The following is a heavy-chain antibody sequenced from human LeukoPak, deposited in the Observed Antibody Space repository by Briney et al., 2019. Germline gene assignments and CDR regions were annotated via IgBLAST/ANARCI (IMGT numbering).Heavy chain of an antibody. CDR1: GFTFSSYG. CDR3: PRDVGTLALGY. D-gene: IGHD3-16*01. CDR2: IWYDGSNK. V-gene: IGHV3-33*01. Sequence: GGSLRLSCAASGFTFSSYGMHWVRQAPGKGLEWVAVIWYDGSNKYYADSVKGRFTISRDNSKNTLYLQMNSLRAEDTAVYYCPRDVGTLALGYWGQGTLVTVSS. J-gene: IGHJ4*02.